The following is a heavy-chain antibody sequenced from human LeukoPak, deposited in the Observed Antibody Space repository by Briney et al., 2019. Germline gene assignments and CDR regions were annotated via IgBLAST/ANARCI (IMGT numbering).Heavy chain of an antibody. Sequence: ASVKVSCKASGGTFSSYAISWVRQAPRQGLEWMGRIIPIFGIANYAQKFQGRVTITADKSTSTAYMELSSLRSEDTAVYYCARDGQSRTMIVVVHGMDVWGQGTTVTVSS. CDR3: ARDGQSRTMIVVVHGMDV. CDR1: GGTFSSYA. J-gene: IGHJ6*02. D-gene: IGHD3-22*01. CDR2: IIPIFGIA. V-gene: IGHV1-69*04.